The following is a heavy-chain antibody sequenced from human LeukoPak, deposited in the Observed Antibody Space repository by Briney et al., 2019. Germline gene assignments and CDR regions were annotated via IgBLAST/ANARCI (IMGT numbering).Heavy chain of an antibody. Sequence: ASVKVSCKASGYTFTSYAMHWVRQAPGQRLEWXXXXNAGNGNTKYSQKFQGRVTITRDTSASTAYMELSSLRSEDTAVYYCARGPYSSGWSPTYFDYWGQGTLVTVSS. J-gene: IGHJ4*02. D-gene: IGHD6-19*01. CDR2: XNAGNGNT. CDR1: GYTFTSYA. V-gene: IGHV1-3*01. CDR3: ARGPYSSGWSPTYFDY.